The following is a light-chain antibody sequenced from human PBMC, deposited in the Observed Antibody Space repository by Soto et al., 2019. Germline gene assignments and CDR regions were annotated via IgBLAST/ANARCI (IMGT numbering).Light chain of an antibody. CDR3: HQYDTWRLT. CDR1: QSISTS. CDR2: NAW. J-gene: IGKJ4*01. V-gene: IGKV3-15*01. Sequence: DIQLTQSLASLSASPGDRATXSCRASQSISTSLAWYQQKPGKAAKLLIHNAWTRATGFTARLSGSGSGTEFTLTISSLQPDDFAIYHCHQYDTWRLTFGGGTKLDIK.